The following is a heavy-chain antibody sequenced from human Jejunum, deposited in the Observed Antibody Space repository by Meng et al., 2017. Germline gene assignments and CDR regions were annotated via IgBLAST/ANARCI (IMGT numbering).Heavy chain of an antibody. V-gene: IGHV4-4*03. J-gene: IGHJ5*02. CDR3: ARDLPGPAIAATGWFDP. CDR1: GAAISYSNW. CDR2: IYHTGTP. D-gene: IGHD6-13*01. Sequence: GPLQESGPGLVKPPGTLSLTCAVSGAAISYSNWWSWVRQPPGKGLEWIGEIYHTGTPNYNPSLKSRVTMSLDKSKNQFSLELTSVTAADTAVYYCARDLPGPAIAATGWFDPWGQGTLVTVSS.